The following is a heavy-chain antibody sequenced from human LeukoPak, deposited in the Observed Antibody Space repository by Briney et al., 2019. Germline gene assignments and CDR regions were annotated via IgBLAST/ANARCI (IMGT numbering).Heavy chain of an antibody. CDR2: SSSYI. J-gene: IGHJ6*03. CDR3: ARDMRDYMDYYYSSMDV. V-gene: IGHV3-21*01. D-gene: IGHD4-11*01. Sequence: SSSYIYYADSVKGRFTISRDNAKNSLHLQMNSLRAEDTAVYYCARDMRDYMDYYYSSMDVWGKGTTVTVSS.